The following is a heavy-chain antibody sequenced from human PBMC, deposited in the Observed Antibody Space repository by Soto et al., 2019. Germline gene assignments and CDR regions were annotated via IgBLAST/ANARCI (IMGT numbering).Heavy chain of an antibody. CDR1: GFTFSNAW. CDR3: TTGRDDFWSGYPHFDY. J-gene: IGHJ4*02. Sequence: EVQLVESGGGLVKHGGSLRLSCAASGFTFSNAWMSWVRQAPGKGLRWVGRIKSKTDGGTTDYAAPVKGRFTISRDDSKNTLYMQLNSPKTEDPAVYYCTTGRDDFWSGYPHFDYWGQGTLVTVSS. CDR2: IKSKTDGGTT. D-gene: IGHD3-3*01. V-gene: IGHV3-15*01.